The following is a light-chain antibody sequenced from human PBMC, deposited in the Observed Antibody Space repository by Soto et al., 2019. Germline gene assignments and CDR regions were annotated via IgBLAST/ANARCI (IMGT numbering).Light chain of an antibody. CDR2: DAS. J-gene: IGKJ1*01. CDR1: QSVSSSY. CDR3: QQYGSSPRT. V-gene: IGKV3-20*01. Sequence: EIVLTQSPGTLSLSPGDRATLSCRASQSVSSSYLAWYQQKPGQAPRLLIYDASSRATGIPDRFSGSGSGTDFTLTISRLEPEDFAVYYCQQYGSSPRTFGQGTKVEVK.